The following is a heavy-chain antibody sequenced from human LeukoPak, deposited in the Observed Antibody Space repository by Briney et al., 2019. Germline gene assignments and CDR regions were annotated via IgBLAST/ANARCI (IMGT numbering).Heavy chain of an antibody. Sequence: GGSLRLSCAASGFTFGTYAMNWVRQAPGKGLEWVSYISSSSTIYFPDSVKGRFTIPRDNAKNSLYLQMNGLRDEDTAVYYCARDAGSGYFDYWGQGTLVTVSS. J-gene: IGHJ4*02. CDR1: GFTFGTYA. V-gene: IGHV3-48*02. CDR2: ISSSSTI. CDR3: ARDAGSGYFDY. D-gene: IGHD6-19*01.